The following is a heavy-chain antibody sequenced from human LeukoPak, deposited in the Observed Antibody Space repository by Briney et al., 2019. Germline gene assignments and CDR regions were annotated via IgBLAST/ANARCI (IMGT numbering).Heavy chain of an antibody. D-gene: IGHD5-18*01. CDR3: ARDHRTAMVTDLDY. Sequence: GGSLRLSCAASGFTFSSYSMNWVRQAPGKGLEWVSSISSSSSYIYYADSVKGRFTISRDNAKNSLYLQMNSLRAEDTAVYYCARDHRTAMVTDLDYWGQGTLVTVSS. V-gene: IGHV3-21*01. J-gene: IGHJ4*02. CDR2: ISSSSSYI. CDR1: GFTFSSYS.